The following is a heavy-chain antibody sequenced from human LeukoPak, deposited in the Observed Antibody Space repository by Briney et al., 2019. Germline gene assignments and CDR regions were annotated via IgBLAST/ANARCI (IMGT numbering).Heavy chain of an antibody. D-gene: IGHD2-2*01. V-gene: IGHV3-66*01. Sequence: GGSLKLSCAASGFTVSSNYMSWVRQAPGKGLEWVSIIYSGGSTYYADSVKGRFTISRDNSKNTLYLQMNSLRAEDTAVYYCARGAGSCSPTSCYDNYFDSWGQGTLVTVSS. J-gene: IGHJ4*02. CDR3: ARGAGSCSPTSCYDNYFDS. CDR1: GFTVSSNY. CDR2: IYSGGST.